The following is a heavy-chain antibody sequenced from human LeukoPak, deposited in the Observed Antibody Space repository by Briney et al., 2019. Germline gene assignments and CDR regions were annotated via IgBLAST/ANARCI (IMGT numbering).Heavy chain of an antibody. CDR2: IYYSGST. CDR3: ARGVGDYVWGSYRSHNWFDP. J-gene: IGHJ5*02. Sequence: SETLSLTCTVSGGSISSFYWSWIRQPPGKGLEWIGYIYYSGSTNYNPSLKSRVTISVDTSKNQFSLKLSSVTAADTAVYYCARGVGDYVWGSYRSHNWFDPWGQGTLVTVSS. CDR1: GGSISSFY. V-gene: IGHV4-59*01. D-gene: IGHD3-16*02.